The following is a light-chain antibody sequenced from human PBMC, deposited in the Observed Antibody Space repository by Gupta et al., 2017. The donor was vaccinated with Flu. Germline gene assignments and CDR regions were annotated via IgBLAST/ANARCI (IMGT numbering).Light chain of an antibody. V-gene: IGLV2-8*01. Sequence: QSALTQPPSASWSRGQSVTISCSGASSDIGAYKYVSWYQQHPGKAPNLILSGVNKRPSGVPDRFSGSKSGNTASLTVSGLQPEDEADYYCCSYASNFRMLFGGGTNLTVL. J-gene: IGLJ2*01. CDR1: SSDIGAYKY. CDR3: CSYASNFRML. CDR2: GVN.